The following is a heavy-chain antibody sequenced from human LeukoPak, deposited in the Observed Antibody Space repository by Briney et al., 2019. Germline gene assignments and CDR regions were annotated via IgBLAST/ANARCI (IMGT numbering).Heavy chain of an antibody. CDR1: GGSVSSNIYY. Sequence: SETLSLTCTVSGGSVSSNIYYWNWIRQPPGKGQEWIGYIYYSGSTNYNPSLKSRVTISVDTSKNQFSLKLTSLTAADTAVYYCAREDSSGYLGYWGQGTLVTVSS. V-gene: IGHV4-61*01. D-gene: IGHD3-22*01. CDR2: IYYSGST. CDR3: AREDSSGYLGY. J-gene: IGHJ4*02.